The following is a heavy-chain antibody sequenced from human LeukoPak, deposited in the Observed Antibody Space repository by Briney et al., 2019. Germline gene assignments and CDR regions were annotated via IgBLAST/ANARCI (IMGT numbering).Heavy chain of an antibody. J-gene: IGHJ4*02. CDR1: GGSISSYY. D-gene: IGHD6-13*01. Sequence: SSETLSLTCTVSGGSISSYYWSWIRQPPGKGLEWIGYIYYSGSTNYNPSLKSRVTISVDTSKNQFSLKLSSVTAADTAVYYCARVDRSSWSPFDYWGQGTLVTVSS. V-gene: IGHV4-59*01. CDR2: IYYSGST. CDR3: ARVDRSSWSPFDY.